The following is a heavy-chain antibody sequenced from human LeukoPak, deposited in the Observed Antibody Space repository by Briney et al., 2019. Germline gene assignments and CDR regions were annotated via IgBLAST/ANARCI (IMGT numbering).Heavy chain of an antibody. D-gene: IGHD6-25*01. Sequence: PGGSLRLSCAASGFTFSSYGMHWVRQAPGKGLEWVAVIWFDGSNKYYADSVKGRFTISRDNSKNTLYLQMSSLRTEDTAVYYCARDRSRYYGMDVWGQGTTVNVSS. CDR1: GFTFSSYG. J-gene: IGHJ6*02. V-gene: IGHV3-33*01. CDR2: IWFDGSNK. CDR3: ARDRSRYYGMDV.